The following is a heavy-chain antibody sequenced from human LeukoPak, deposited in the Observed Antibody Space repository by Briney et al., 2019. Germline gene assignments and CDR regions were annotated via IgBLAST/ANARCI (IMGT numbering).Heavy chain of an antibody. V-gene: IGHV3-43D*03. CDR3: SKGSPWKLRGLFLCL. CDR2: ISWDGGSI. J-gene: IGHJ4*02. CDR1: GFTFDDHA. Sequence: GGSLRLSCAASGFTFDDHAMYWVRQAPGKGLQWVSLISWDGGSIYYADSVKGRFTISRDNTKNSLYLQMDSLRAEDTALYYCSKGSPWKLRGLFLCLRGQGNPV. D-gene: IGHD4-23*01.